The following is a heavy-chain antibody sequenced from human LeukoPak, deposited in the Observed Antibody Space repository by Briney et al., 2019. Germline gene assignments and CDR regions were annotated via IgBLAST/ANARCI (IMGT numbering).Heavy chain of an antibody. D-gene: IGHD2-2*02. CDR2: IYTSGST. V-gene: IGHV4-4*07. CDR3: ARDRGYCSSTSCYNHYYYYMDV. CDR1: GGSISSYY. J-gene: IGHJ6*03. Sequence: SETLSLTCTVSGGSISSYYWSWIRQPAGKGLEWIGRIYTSGSTNYNPSLKSRVTISVDTSKNQFSLKLSSVIAADTAVYYCARDRGYCSSTSCYNHYYYYMDVWGKGTTVTVSS.